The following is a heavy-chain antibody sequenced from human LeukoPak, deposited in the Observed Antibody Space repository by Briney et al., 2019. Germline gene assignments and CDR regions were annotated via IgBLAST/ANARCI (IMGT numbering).Heavy chain of an antibody. CDR3: AKDGGLWVSAHWGDS. Sequence: GGSLRLSCAASGFTFSSYTLSWVRQAPGKGLEWVSTITTSDGNTYYADSVKGRFTVSRDNSKNTLFLQMNSLRAEDTAVYYCAKDGGLWVSAHWGDSWGRGTLVTVSP. D-gene: IGHD7-27*01. CDR1: GFTFSSYT. CDR2: ITTSDGNT. J-gene: IGHJ4*02. V-gene: IGHV3-23*01.